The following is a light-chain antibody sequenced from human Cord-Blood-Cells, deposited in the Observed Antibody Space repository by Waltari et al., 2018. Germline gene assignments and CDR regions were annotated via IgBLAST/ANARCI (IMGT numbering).Light chain of an antibody. CDR1: SSDVGGYHY. J-gene: IGLJ2*01. Sequence: QSALTQPPSASGSPGQSVTISCPGTSSDVGGYHYVSCYQQHPGKAPKLMIYEVSNRPSGVPDRFSGSKSGNTASLTVSGLQAEDEADYYCSSYAGSNNLVFGGGTKLTVL. CDR2: EVS. CDR3: SSYAGSNNLV. V-gene: IGLV2-8*01.